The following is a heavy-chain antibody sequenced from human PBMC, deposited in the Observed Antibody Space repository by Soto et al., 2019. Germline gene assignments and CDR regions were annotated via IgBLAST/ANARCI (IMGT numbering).Heavy chain of an antibody. CDR3: APLTVSLSGPYGIHV. CDR2: MFYSGLT. CDR1: GGSISTYY. D-gene: IGHD2-15*01. Sequence: SETLSLTCNVSGGSISTYYWSWIRQPPGKGLEWIGSMFYSGLTYYNPSLKSRVTLSVDTSKNHFSVRLDSVTAADTAVYYCAPLTVSLSGPYGIHVWGQGTTVTVSS. J-gene: IGHJ6*02. V-gene: IGHV4-59*04.